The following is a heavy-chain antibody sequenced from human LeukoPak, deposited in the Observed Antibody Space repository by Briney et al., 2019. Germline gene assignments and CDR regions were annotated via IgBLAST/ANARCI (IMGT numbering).Heavy chain of an antibody. CDR3: AKEWTIVVVPAAISAFDI. V-gene: IGHV3-23*01. CDR1: GFTFSSYA. D-gene: IGHD2-2*01. CDR2: ISGSGGST. Sequence: GGSLRLSCAASGFTFSSYAMSWVRQAPGKGLEWVSAISGSGGSTYYADSVKGRFTISRDNSKNTLYLQMNSLRAEDTAVYYCAKEWTIVVVPAAISAFDIWGQGTMVTVSS. J-gene: IGHJ3*02.